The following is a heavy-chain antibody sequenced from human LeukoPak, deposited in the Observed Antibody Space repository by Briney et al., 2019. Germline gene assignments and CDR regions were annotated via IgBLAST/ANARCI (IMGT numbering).Heavy chain of an antibody. Sequence: GASVKVSCKASGYTFTGYYMHWVRQAPGQGLEWTGWINPNSGGTNYAQKFQGRVTMTRDTSISTAYMELSRLRSDDTAVYYCARDLYDFWSSNWFDPWGQGTLVTVSS. CDR3: ARDLYDFWSSNWFDP. V-gene: IGHV1-2*02. CDR2: INPNSGGT. J-gene: IGHJ5*02. CDR1: GYTFTGYY. D-gene: IGHD3-3*01.